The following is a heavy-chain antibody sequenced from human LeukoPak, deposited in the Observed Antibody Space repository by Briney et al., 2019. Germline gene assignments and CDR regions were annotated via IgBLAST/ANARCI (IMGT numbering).Heavy chain of an antibody. J-gene: IGHJ4*02. CDR3: ARSGAIAVADDFDY. V-gene: IGHV3-21*05. D-gene: IGHD6-19*01. Sequence: GGSLRLSCAASGFTFSSYGMNWVRQAPGKGLEWVSYISSSSSYTNYADSVKGRFTISRDNAKNSLYLQMNSLRAEDTAVYYCARSGAIAVADDFDYWGQGTLVTVSS. CDR1: GFTFSSYG. CDR2: ISSSSSYT.